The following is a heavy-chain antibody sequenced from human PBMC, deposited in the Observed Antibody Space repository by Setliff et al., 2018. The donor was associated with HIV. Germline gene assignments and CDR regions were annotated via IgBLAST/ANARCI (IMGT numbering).Heavy chain of an antibody. D-gene: IGHD5-18*01. Sequence: SETLSLTCAVSGYSISSGYYWGWIRQPPGKGLGWIANIYHSGSTYYNPALKSRVTISVDTSKNQFSLKLNSVTAADTAVYYCARRSRGYSYGLGAFRDWGQGTLVTVSS. CDR1: GYSISSGYY. J-gene: IGHJ4*02. CDR2: IYHSGST. V-gene: IGHV4-38-2*01. CDR3: ARRSRGYSYGLGAFRD.